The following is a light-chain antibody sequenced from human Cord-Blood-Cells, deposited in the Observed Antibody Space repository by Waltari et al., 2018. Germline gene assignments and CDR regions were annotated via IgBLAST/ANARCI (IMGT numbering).Light chain of an antibody. CDR1: QPSSSY. V-gene: IGKV1-39*01. J-gene: IGKJ2*01. Sequence: DIHVTHSPSSLSASVGDSVTFPCWARQPSSSYLNWYQQKPGKAPPLLIYAASSLQSGVLSRFSGSGSGTDFTLTISSRQPEDFATYYCRQRDSIPYTFGPGSKLEI. CDR2: AAS. CDR3: RQRDSIPYT.